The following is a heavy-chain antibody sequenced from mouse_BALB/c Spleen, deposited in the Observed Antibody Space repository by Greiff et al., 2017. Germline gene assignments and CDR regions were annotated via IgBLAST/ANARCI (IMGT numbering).Heavy chain of an antibody. D-gene: IGHD2-4*01. J-gene: IGHJ2*01. Sequence: EVQVVESGGDLVKPGGSLKLSCAASGFTFSSYGMSWVRQTPDKRLEWVATISSGGSYTYYPDSVKGRFTISRDNAKNTLYLQMSSLKSEDTAMYYCARHEELYDYDGYYFDYWGQGTTLTVSS. CDR3: ARHEELYDYDGYYFDY. CDR1: GFTFSSYG. V-gene: IGHV5-6*01. CDR2: ISSGGSYT.